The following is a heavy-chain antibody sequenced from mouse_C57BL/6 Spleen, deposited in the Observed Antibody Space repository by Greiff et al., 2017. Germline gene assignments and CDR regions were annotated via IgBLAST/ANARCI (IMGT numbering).Heavy chain of an antibody. V-gene: IGHV1-50*01. J-gene: IGHJ3*01. CDR3: ARADGYYSLFAY. Sequence: QVQLQQSGAELVKPGASVKLSCKASGYTFTSYWMKWVKQRPGQGLEWIGEIDPSDSYTNYNQKFKGKATLTVDTSSSTAYMQLSSLTSEDAAVYYCARADGYYSLFAYGGQGTLVTVSA. D-gene: IGHD2-3*01. CDR1: GYTFTSYW. CDR2: IDPSDSYT.